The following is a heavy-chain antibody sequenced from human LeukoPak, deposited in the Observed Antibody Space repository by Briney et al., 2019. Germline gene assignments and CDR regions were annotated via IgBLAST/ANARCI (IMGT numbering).Heavy chain of an antibody. D-gene: IGHD6-13*01. CDR1: GFTFSIYG. CDR2: ITLSSSTI. J-gene: IGHJ4*02. V-gene: IGHV3-48*01. CDR3: AREPSYSSSWYTSCDY. Sequence: GGTLRLSCAASGFTFSIYGMTWVRQAPGKGLEWVSYITLSSSTIYYADSVKGRFTISRDNAKNSLYLQMNSLRAEDTAVYYCAREPSYSSSWYTSCDYWGQGTLVTVSS.